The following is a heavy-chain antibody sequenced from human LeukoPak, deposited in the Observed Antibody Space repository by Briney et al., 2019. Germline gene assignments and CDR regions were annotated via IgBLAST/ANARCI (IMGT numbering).Heavy chain of an antibody. D-gene: IGHD3-3*01. Sequence: PETLSLTCAVYGGSFSGYYWSWIRQPPGKGLEWIGEINHSGTTNYNPSLKSRVTISVDTSKNQFSLKLSSVTAADTALYYCARARWGLEYYFDFWGQGTLVTVSS. J-gene: IGHJ4*02. V-gene: IGHV4-34*01. CDR1: GGSFSGYY. CDR2: INHSGTT. CDR3: ARARWGLEYYFDF.